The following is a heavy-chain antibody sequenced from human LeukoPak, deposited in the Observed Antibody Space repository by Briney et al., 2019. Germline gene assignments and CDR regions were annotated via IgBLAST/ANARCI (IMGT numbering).Heavy chain of an antibody. J-gene: IGHJ3*02. CDR2: IYSGGST. D-gene: IGHD2-8*01. CDR1: GFAVSSNY. V-gene: IGHV3-66*01. CDR3: ARERLGYCTNGVCYREVVAFDI. Sequence: GGSLRLSCAASGFAVSSNYMSWVRQAPGKGLEWVSFIYSGGSTYYADSVKGRFSISRDNSKNTLYLQMNSLRAEDTAVYYCARERLGYCTNGVCYREVVAFDIWGQGTMVTVSS.